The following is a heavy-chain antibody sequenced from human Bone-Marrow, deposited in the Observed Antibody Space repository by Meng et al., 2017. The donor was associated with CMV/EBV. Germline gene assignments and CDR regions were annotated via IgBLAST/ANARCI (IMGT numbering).Heavy chain of an antibody. D-gene: IGHD3-22*01. CDR2: IIPILGIA. J-gene: IGHJ4*02. CDR1: GGTFSSYA. Sequence: SVKVSCKASGGTFSSYAISWVRQAPGQGLEWMGGIIPILGIANYAQKFQGRVTITADKSTSTAYMELSSLRSEDTAVYYCAGEGRDREFDYWGQGTLITVSS. CDR3: AGEGRDREFDY. V-gene: IGHV1-69*10.